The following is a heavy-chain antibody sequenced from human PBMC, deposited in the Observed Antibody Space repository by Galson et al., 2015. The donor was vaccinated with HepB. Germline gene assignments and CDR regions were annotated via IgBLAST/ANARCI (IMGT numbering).Heavy chain of an antibody. D-gene: IGHD3-22*01. CDR3: AKDLGGVVVITEIDAFDI. J-gene: IGHJ3*02. CDR2: IYSGGST. Sequence: SLRLSCAASGFTVSSNYMSWVRQAPGKGLEWVSVIYSGGSTYYADSVKGRFTISRDNSKNTLYLQMDSLRAEDTAVYYCAKDLGGVVVITEIDAFDIWGQGTMVTVSS. V-gene: IGHV3-53*05. CDR1: GFTVSSNY.